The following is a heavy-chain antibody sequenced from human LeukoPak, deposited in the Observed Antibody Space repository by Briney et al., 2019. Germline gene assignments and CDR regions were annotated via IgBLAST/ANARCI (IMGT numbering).Heavy chain of an antibody. CDR1: GYTFTSYD. V-gene: IGHV1-8*01. Sequence: ASVKVSCKASGYTFTSYDINWVRQATGQGLEWMGWMNPNSGNTGYAQKFQGRVTMTRNTSISTAYMELSSLRSEHTAVYYCATSLMRSSRPYYFDYWGQGTLVTASS. CDR2: MNPNSGNT. J-gene: IGHJ4*02. D-gene: IGHD2-2*01. CDR3: ATSLMRSSRPYYFDY.